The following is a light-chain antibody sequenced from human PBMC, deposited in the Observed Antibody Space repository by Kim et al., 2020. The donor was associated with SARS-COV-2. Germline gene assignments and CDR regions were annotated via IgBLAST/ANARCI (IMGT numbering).Light chain of an antibody. Sequence: VAVGPTVMITSEGDSLRNYYISWYQQQPQQAPVLIIYNNNDRPSGTPVLFSCSSSSTATSFTITGAQAEDEADYYYNSWDSSGNQLFGGGTQLTVL. V-gene: IGLV3-19*01. CDR2: NNN. J-gene: IGLJ3*02. CDR1: SLRNYY. CDR3: NSWDSSGNQL.